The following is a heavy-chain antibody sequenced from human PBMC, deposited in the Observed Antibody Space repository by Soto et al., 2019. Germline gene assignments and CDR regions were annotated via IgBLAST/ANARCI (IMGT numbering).Heavy chain of an antibody. CDR2: INHSGST. J-gene: IGHJ4*02. CDR1: GGSFSGYY. D-gene: IGHD2-15*01. Sequence: SETLSLTCAVYGGSFSGYYLSWIRQPPGKGLEWIGEINHSGSTNYNPSLKSRVTISVDTYKNQFSLKLSPVTAADTAVYYCARGRGVVTGPVDYWGKGTLVTVPQ. CDR3: ARGRGVVTGPVDY. V-gene: IGHV4-34*01.